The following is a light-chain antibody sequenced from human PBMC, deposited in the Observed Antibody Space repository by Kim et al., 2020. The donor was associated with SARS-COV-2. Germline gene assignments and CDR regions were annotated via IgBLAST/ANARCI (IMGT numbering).Light chain of an antibody. CDR2: GNS. CDR3: QSYDSSLSGSV. CDR1: SSNIGAGYE. V-gene: IGLV1-40*01. Sequence: RVTISCTGSSSNIGAGYEVHWYQQLPGTAPKLLIYGNSNRPSGVPDRFSGSKSGTSASLAITGLQAEDEADYYCQSYDSSLSGSVFGGGTKVTVL. J-gene: IGLJ3*02.